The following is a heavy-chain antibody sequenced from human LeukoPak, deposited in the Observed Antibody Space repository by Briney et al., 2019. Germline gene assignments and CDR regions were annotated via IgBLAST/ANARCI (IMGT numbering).Heavy chain of an antibody. CDR1: GYTFTSYG. D-gene: IGHD6-13*01. J-gene: IGHJ4*02. CDR3: ARIAQQHLARHFDF. Sequence: ASVRVSCKASGYTFTSYGFSWVRQAPGQGLEWMGWVSAYNGDTNYAQKVQGRVTMTTDTSTSTAYMELRSLRSDDTAVYYCARIAQQHLARHFDFWGQGTLVTVSS. V-gene: IGHV1-18*04. CDR2: VSAYNGDT.